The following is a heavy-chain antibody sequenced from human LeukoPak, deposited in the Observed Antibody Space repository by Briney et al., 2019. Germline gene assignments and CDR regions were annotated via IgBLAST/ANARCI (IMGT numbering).Heavy chain of an antibody. V-gene: IGHV4-59*01. CDR1: GGSISSYY. D-gene: IGHD2-15*01. CDR3: ARDCSGGSCYDY. Sequence: PSETLSLTCTVSGGSISSYYWSWIRQPPGKGLEWIGYIYYSGSTNYNPSLKSRVTISVDTSKNQFSLKLSSVTAADTAVYYCARDCSGGSCYDYWGQGTLVTVSS. J-gene: IGHJ4*02. CDR2: IYYSGST.